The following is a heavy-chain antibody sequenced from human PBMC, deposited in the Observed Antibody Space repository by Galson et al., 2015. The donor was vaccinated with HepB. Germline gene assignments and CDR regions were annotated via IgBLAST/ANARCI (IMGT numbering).Heavy chain of an antibody. CDR3: ARDLYYDSSGYYYGLDY. CDR2: IWYDGSNK. J-gene: IGHJ4*02. D-gene: IGHD3-22*01. CDR1: GFTFSSYG. Sequence: SLRLSCAASGFTFSSYGMHWVRQAPGKGLEWVAVIWYDGSNKYYADSVKGRFTISRDNSKNTLYLQMNSLRAEDTAVYYCARDLYYDSSGYYYGLDYWGQGTLVTVSS. V-gene: IGHV3-33*01.